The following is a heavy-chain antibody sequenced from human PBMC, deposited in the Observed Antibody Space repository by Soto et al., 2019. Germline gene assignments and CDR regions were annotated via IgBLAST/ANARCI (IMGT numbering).Heavy chain of an antibody. J-gene: IGHJ4*02. CDR2: ISAYNGNT. V-gene: IGHV1-18*01. CDR3: ARGGKPYSSGWYYFDY. CDR1: GYTFTSYG. Sequence: ASVKVSCKASGYTFTSYGISWVRQAPGQGLEWMGWISAYNGNTNYAQKLQGRVTMTTDASTSTAYMELRSLRSDDTAVYYCARGGKPYSSGWYYFDYWGQGTLVTVSS. D-gene: IGHD6-19*01.